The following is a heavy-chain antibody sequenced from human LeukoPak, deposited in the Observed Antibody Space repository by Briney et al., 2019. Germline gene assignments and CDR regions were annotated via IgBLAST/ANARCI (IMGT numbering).Heavy chain of an antibody. CDR2: IWYDGSNK. Sequence: PGRSLRLSCAASGFTFSSYGMHWVRQAPGKGLEWVAVIWYDGSNKYYADSVKGRFAISRDNSKNTLYLQMNSLRAEDTAVYYCARDSVVAAACIDYWGKGTRVTVSS. J-gene: IGHJ4*02. CDR1: GFTFSSYG. V-gene: IGHV3-33*01. CDR3: ARDSVVAAACIDY. D-gene: IGHD6-13*01.